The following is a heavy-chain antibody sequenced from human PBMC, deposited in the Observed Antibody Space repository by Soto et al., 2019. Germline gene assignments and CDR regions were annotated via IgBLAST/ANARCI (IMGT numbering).Heavy chain of an antibody. CDR3: ARDIGIAARFDY. J-gene: IGHJ4*02. Sequence: GGSLSLSYAASGFTFNGYWMSWVRQAPGKGLEWLASIKQDGSEIYYVDSVKGRFTISRDNAKISLYLQMNSLRAEDTALYYCARDIGIAARFDYWGQGTLVTVSS. CDR1: GFTFNGYW. D-gene: IGHD6-6*01. CDR2: IKQDGSEI. V-gene: IGHV3-7*03.